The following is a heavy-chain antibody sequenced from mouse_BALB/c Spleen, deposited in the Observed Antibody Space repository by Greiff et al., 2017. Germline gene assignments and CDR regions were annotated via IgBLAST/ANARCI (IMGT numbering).Heavy chain of an antibody. V-gene: IGHV1-20*02. J-gene: IGHJ2*01. Sequence: VQLQQSGPELVKPGASVKISCKASGYSLTGYFMNWVMQSHGKSLEWIGRINPYNGDTFYNQKFKGKATLTVDKSSSTAHMELRSLASEDSAVYYCARRDYGSSYDYFDYWGQGTTLTVSS. CDR1: GYSLTGYF. CDR2: INPYNGDT. CDR3: ARRDYGSSYDYFDY. D-gene: IGHD1-1*01.